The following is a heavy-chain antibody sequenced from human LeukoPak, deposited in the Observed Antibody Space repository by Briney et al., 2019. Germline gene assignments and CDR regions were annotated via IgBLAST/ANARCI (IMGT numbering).Heavy chain of an antibody. V-gene: IGHV3-20*04. Sequence: PGGSLRLSCAASGFTFDDYGMSWVRHAPGKGLEWVSGINWNGGSTGYADSVKGRFTISRDNAKNSLYLQMNSLRAEDTALYYCAREGALVGATGAFDYWGQGTLVTVSS. CDR3: AREGALVGATGAFDY. J-gene: IGHJ4*02. D-gene: IGHD1-26*01. CDR1: GFTFDDYG. CDR2: INWNGGST.